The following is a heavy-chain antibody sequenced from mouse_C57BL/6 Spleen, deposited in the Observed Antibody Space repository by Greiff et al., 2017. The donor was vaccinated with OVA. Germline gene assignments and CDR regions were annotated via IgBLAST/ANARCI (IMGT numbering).Heavy chain of an antibody. Sequence: VQLKQSGTVLARPGASVKMSCKTSGYTFTSYWMHWVKQRPGQGLEWIGAIYPGNSDTSYNQKFKGKAKLTAVTSARTAYMELSSLTNEDSAVYYCTRTLFTTVVPYFDYWGQGTTLTVSS. D-gene: IGHD1-1*01. CDR1: GYTFTSYW. CDR2: IYPGNSDT. CDR3: TRTLFTTVVPYFDY. V-gene: IGHV1-5*01. J-gene: IGHJ2*01.